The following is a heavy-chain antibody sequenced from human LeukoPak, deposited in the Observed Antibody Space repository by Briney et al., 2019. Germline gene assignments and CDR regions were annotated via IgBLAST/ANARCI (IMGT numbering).Heavy chain of an antibody. J-gene: IGHJ4*02. CDR3: ASAGFGGDFWSGYPDY. CDR1: GFTFSNAW. V-gene: IGHV3-23*01. Sequence: GGSLRLSCAASGFTFSNAWMSWVRQAPGKGLEWVLALSGNGGSTSYADSVKGRFTISRDNSKNTLYLQMNSLKAADTAIYYCASAGFGGDFWSGYPDYWGQGTLVIVSS. CDR2: LSGNGGST. D-gene: IGHD3-3*01.